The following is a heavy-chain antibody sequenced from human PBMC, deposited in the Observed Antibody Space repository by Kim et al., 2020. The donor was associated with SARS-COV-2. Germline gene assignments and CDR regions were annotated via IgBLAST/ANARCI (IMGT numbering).Heavy chain of an antibody. V-gene: IGHV3-30*04. Sequence: GGSLRLSCAASGFTFSSYAVHWVRQAPGQGLELLAVISYDGSNQYYADSVKCRFTTSRDNSKNTLYLQMNSLRAEDTAVYYCARDGDYAHDAFDIWGQGTMITVCS. CDR2: ISYDGSNQ. D-gene: IGHD4-17*01. CDR3: ARDGDYAHDAFDI. J-gene: IGHJ3*02. CDR1: GFTFSSYA.